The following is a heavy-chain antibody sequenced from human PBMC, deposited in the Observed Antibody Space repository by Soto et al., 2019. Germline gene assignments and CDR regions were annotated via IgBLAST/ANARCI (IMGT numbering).Heavy chain of an antibody. J-gene: IGHJ3*02. V-gene: IGHV5-51*01. CDR3: ASPSSDYGDYQGLGAFDI. D-gene: IGHD4-17*01. Sequence: GESLKISCKGSGYSFTSYWIGWVRQMPGKGLEWMGIIYPGDSDTRYSPSFQGQVTISADKSISTAYLQWSSLKASDTAMYYCASPSSDYGDYQGLGAFDIWGQGTMVTVSS. CDR1: GYSFTSYW. CDR2: IYPGDSDT.